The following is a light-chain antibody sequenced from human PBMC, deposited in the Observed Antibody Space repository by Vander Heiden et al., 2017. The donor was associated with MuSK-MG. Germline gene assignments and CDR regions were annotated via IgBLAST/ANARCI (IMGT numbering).Light chain of an antibody. V-gene: IGKV3-20*01. CDR2: GAS. CDR3: QQYDSSLWT. CDR1: QSVSSSY. J-gene: IGKJ1*01. Sequence: EIVLQQSPGTLSLSPGERATSSCRASQSVSSSYLAWYQQKPGQAPRLLIYGASSRATGIPDRFSGSGSGTDFTLTISRLEPEDLAVYYCQQYDSSLWTFGQGTKVEIK.